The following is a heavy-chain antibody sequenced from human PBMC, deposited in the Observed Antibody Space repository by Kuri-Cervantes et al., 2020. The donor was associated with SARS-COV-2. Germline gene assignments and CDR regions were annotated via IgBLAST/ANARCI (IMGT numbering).Heavy chain of an antibody. CDR1: GFAFDGYA. J-gene: IGHJ4*02. CDR3: ARVFPYYYDSSGYYFHY. Sequence: GSLRLSCAASGFAFDGYAMHWIRQPPGKGLEWIGSIYHSGSTHYNPSLKSRVTISVDTSKNQFSLKLSSVTAADTAVYYCARVFPYYYDSSGYYFHYWGQGTLVTVSS. V-gene: IGHV4-38-2*01. CDR2: IYHSGST. D-gene: IGHD3-22*01.